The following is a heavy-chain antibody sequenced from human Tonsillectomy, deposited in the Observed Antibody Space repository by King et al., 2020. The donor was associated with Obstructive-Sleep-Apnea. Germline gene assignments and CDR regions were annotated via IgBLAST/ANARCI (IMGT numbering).Heavy chain of an antibody. D-gene: IGHD2/OR15-2a*01. J-gene: IGHJ4*02. CDR1: GGSISSTNL. CDR2: IYHSGGT. CDR3: ASGNSTSPGY. Sequence: QLQESGPGLVKPSGTLSLTCAVSGGSISSTNLWRWVRQPPGKGLEWIGDIYHSGGTNYNPSLKNRVTISIDKPENQVSLKLTSMTAADTAVHYCASGNSTSPGYWGQGTLVTVSS. V-gene: IGHV4-4*02.